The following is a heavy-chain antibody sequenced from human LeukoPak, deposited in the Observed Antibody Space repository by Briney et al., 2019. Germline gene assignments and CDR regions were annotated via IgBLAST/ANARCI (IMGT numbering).Heavy chain of an antibody. Sequence: GGSLRLSCVASGFTFSSHAASWFRQAPGKGLEWVSTIGRGGTDTYYADSVRGRFAISKDSSKNTLQMNSLSAEDTAIYYCVKHSGGVYGNSDYWGQGILVTVSS. CDR3: VKHSGGVYGNSDY. J-gene: IGHJ4*02. CDR1: GFTFSSHA. CDR2: IGRGGTDT. D-gene: IGHD1-1*01. V-gene: IGHV3-23*01.